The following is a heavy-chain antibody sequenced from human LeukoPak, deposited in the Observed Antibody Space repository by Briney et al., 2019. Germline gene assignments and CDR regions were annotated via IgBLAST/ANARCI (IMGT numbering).Heavy chain of an antibody. D-gene: IGHD6-13*01. J-gene: IGHJ4*02. CDR3: ARDHYNKSWYKY. CDR2: MDYSGTT. V-gene: IGHV4-39*02. CDR1: GDSISSSGRFY. Sequence: PSETLSLTCTVSGDSISSSGRFYWGWLRQPPGKGLEWIGSMDYSGTTDYSPSLKSRVTLSVDTSKDQFSLKLTSVTAADTASYYCARDHYNKSWYKYWGQGTLVTVSS.